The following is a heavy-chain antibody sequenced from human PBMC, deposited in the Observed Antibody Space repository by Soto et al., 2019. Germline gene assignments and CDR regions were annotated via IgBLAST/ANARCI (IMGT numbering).Heavy chain of an antibody. Sequence: QLQLQESGSGLVKPSQTLSLTCAVSGGSISSGGYSWSWIRQPPGKGLEWIGYIYHSGSTYYNPSLMSRVTISVYRSKYQCSLKLSSLPAADTAVNQCAAGGGPPRYCWGQGTLVTVSS. CDR2: IYHSGST. CDR3: AAGGGPPRYC. V-gene: IGHV4-30-2*01. J-gene: IGHJ4*02. D-gene: IGHD1-26*01. CDR1: GGSISSGGYS.